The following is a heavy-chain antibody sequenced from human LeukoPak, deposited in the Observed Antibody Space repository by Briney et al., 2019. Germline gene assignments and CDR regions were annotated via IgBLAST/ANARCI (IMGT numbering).Heavy chain of an antibody. CDR2: IYTSGST. Sequence: SETLSLTCTVSGGSISSYYWSWIRQPAGKGLEWIGRIYTSGSTNYNPSLKSRVTMSVDTSKNQFSLKLSSVTAADTAAYYCARASMVRGISGMDVWGQGTTVTVSS. J-gene: IGHJ6*02. CDR1: GGSISSYY. V-gene: IGHV4-4*07. D-gene: IGHD3-10*01. CDR3: ARASMVRGISGMDV.